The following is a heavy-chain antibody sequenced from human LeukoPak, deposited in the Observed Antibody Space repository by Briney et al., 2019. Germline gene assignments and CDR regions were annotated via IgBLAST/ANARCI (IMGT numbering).Heavy chain of an antibody. V-gene: IGHV4-34*01. CDR1: GGSIISGDYY. CDR3: ARYSGYYLSYFDY. Sequence: PSETLSLTCTVSGGSIISGDYYWSWIRQPPGKGLEWIGEINHSGSTNYNPSLKSRVTISVDTSKNQFSLKLSSVTAADTAVYYCARYSGYYLSYFDYWGQGTLVTVSS. CDR2: INHSGST. D-gene: IGHD3-22*01. J-gene: IGHJ4*02.